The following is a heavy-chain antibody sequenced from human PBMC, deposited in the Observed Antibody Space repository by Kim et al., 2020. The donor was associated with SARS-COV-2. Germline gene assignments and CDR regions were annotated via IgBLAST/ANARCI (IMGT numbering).Heavy chain of an antibody. CDR1: GFTFSYHP. Sequence: GGSLRLSCAASGFTFSYHPMHWVRQAPGKGLEYVSAITSDGDRTSYSNSVNGRFIISRDNSRNTLYLHMGSLTPEDTAVYYCARYNVAWAGLDYWGQGTLVTVSS. CDR2: ITSDGDRT. D-gene: IGHD1-20*01. J-gene: IGHJ4*02. V-gene: IGHV3-64*01. CDR3: ARYNVAWAGLDY.